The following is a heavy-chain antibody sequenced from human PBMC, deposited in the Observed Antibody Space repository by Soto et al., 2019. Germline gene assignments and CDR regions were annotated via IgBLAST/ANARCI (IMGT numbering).Heavy chain of an antibody. CDR3: ARVGHSSSWYAVHYFDY. CDR2: IYYSGST. V-gene: IGHV4-59*01. Sequence: SETLSLTCTVSGASSSSYYWSWLRQPPGKGLEWIGYIYYSGSTNYNPSLKSRVTISVDTSKNQFSLKLSSVTAADTAVYYCARVGHSSSWYAVHYFDYWGQGTLVTVSS. J-gene: IGHJ4*02. CDR1: GASSSSYY. D-gene: IGHD6-13*01.